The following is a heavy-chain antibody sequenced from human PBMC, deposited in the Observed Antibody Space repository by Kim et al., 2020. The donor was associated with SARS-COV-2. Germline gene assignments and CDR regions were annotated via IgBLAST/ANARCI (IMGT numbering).Heavy chain of an antibody. D-gene: IGHD6-13*01. CDR2: ITCDGSSK. Sequence: GGSLRLSCAASGFTFSSYVMNWVRQAPGKGLEWVAVITCDGSSKYYADSVKGRFTISRDNSKNTLYLQMNSLRAEDTAVYYCAKGGGDSGGWWITLWGQ. CDR1: GFTFSSYV. CDR3: AKGGGDSGGWWITL. V-gene: IGHV3-30*18. J-gene: IGHJ1*01.